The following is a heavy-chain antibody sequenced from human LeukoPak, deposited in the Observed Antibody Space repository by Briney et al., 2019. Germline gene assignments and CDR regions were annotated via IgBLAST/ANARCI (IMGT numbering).Heavy chain of an antibody. CDR2: IYGSGST. J-gene: IGHJ5*02. CDR1: GDSLSHHY. Sequence: SETLSLTCTVSGDSLSHHYWTWIRRPPGKGLEWIGYIYGSGSTHYDPSLRSRVTISLDTSKNQFSLNLASVTAADTAFYYCARERSVPAAGNWFDPWGQGTLVTVSS. D-gene: IGHD6-13*01. CDR3: ARERSVPAAGNWFDP. V-gene: IGHV4-4*08.